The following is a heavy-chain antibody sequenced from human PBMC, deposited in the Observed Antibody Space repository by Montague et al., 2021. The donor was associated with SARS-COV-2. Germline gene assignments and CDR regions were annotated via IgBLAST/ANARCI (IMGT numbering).Heavy chain of an antibody. CDR1: GGSISSYY. J-gene: IGHJ4*02. Sequence: SETLSLTCTVSGGSISSYYWSWIRQPPGKGLEWIGYIYYSGSTNYNPSLKSRVTISVDTSKNQFSLKLSSVTAADTAEYYCARHSRRISSSWSEGYFDYWGQGTRVTVSS. CDR2: IYYSGST. D-gene: IGHD6-13*01. CDR3: ARHSRRISSSWSEGYFDY. V-gene: IGHV4-59*08.